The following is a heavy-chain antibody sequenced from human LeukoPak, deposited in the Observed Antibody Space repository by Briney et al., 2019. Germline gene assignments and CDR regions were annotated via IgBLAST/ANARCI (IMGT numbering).Heavy chain of an antibody. CDR2: ISSSGDSI. J-gene: IGHJ4*02. CDR3: ARARYCSSTSCYLDY. Sequence: GGSLRLSCAASRFPFNTYAMSCVRQARGRGLEWVSGISSSGDSIYYAAYVKGRFTISSDNYKNLLYLQMYNLRAQGTALYYCARARYCSSTSCYLDYWGQGTLVTVSS. V-gene: IGHV3-23*01. D-gene: IGHD2-2*01. CDR1: RFPFNTYA.